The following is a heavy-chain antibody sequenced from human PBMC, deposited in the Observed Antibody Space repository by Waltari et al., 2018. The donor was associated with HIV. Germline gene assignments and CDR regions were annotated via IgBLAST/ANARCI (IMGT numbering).Heavy chain of an antibody. CDR3: ARIGTFPHNYAIDF. J-gene: IGHJ6*02. D-gene: IGHD1-26*01. CDR2: RKDDGSEK. CDR1: GFYFTNYW. V-gene: IGHV3-7*01. Sequence: EVQLMESGGGVVQSGGSLRLSSAASGFYFTNYWQSWVRQTPGKGLEWVAYRKDDGSEKYYMGSVKGRFTISRDNAKNSMFLQMNSLRAEDTAVYYCARIGTFPHNYAIDFWGQGTTVTVSS.